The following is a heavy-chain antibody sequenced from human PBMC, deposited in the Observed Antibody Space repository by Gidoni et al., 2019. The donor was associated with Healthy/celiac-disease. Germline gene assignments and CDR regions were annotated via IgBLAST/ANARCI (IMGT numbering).Heavy chain of an antibody. D-gene: IGHD3-16*02. CDR1: GFTFSSYA. J-gene: IGHJ4*02. V-gene: IGHV3-64D*09. Sequence: EVQLVESVGGLVHPGGSLRLSCSASGFTFSSYAMPWVRQAPGKGLEYVSAISSNGGSTYYADSVKGRFTISRDNSKNTLYLQMSSLRAEDTAVYYCVKGVRSTRLRLGELSFDYWGQGTLVTVSS. CDR2: ISSNGGST. CDR3: VKGVRSTRLRLGELSFDY.